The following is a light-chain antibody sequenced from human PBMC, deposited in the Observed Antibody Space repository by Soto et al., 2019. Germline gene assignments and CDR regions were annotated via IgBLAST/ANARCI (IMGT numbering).Light chain of an antibody. CDR1: QSVISNY. J-gene: IGKJ4*01. V-gene: IGKV3-20*01. CDR3: QQYGSSPLT. Sequence: EIVLTQSPGTLSLSPGERATLSCRASQSVISNYLAWYQQKPGQAPRLLIYGGSSRATGVPDRFSGSGSGTDFTLTISRLEPEDFAVYYCQQYGSSPLTFGGGTKVEIK. CDR2: GGS.